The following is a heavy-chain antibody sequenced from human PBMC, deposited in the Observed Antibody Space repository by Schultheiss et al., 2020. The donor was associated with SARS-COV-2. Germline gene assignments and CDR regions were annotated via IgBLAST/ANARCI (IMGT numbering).Heavy chain of an antibody. D-gene: IGHD6-13*01. J-gene: IGHJ4*02. CDR1: GFTFSSYS. CDR3: AKDRGRAAAD. Sequence: GGSLRLSCAASGFTFSSYSMNWVRQAPGKGLEWVSYISSSSSTIYYADSVKGRFTISRDNSKNTLYLQMNSLRAEDTAVYYCAKDRGRAAADWGQGTLVTVSS. CDR2: ISSSSSTI. V-gene: IGHV3-48*01.